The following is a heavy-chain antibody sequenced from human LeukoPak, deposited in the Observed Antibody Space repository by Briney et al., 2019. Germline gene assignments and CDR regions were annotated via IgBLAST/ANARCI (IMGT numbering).Heavy chain of an antibody. CDR2: ISGTSRSTYI. Sequence: GGSLRLSCAASGFTFSTYNMHWVRQAPGKGLEWVSSISGTSRSTYIYYADSVKGRFTISRDNAENSLYLQMNSLRAEDTAVYYCARPPINDYGDFGYWGQGTLVTVSS. V-gene: IGHV3-21*01. CDR1: GFTFSTYN. D-gene: IGHD4-17*01. J-gene: IGHJ4*02. CDR3: ARPPINDYGDFGY.